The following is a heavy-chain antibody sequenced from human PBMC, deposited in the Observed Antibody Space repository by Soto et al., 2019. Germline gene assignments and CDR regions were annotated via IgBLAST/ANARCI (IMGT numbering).Heavy chain of an antibody. CDR2: ISYSGST. CDR3: ARSAQWDGFDP. CDR1: AGSISTINYY. V-gene: IGHV4-31*03. D-gene: IGHD2-8*01. J-gene: IGHJ3*01. Sequence: QVQLQESGPGLVMPSQTLSLTCTVSAGSISTINYYWSWIRQHPEKGLEWIGYISYSGSTFYHSSLKSRVNISLDTSKKQFSLTLTSVTAADTAVYYCARSAQWDGFDPWGQGTMVTVSS.